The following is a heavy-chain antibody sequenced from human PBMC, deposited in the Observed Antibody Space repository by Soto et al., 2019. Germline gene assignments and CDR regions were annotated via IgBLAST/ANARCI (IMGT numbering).Heavy chain of an antibody. CDR1: GGSFSGYY. V-gene: IGHV4-34*01. CDR3: ASSSGSYYKEIDY. Sequence: QVQLQQWGAGLLKPSETLSLTCAVYGGSFSGYYWSWIRQPPGKGLEWIGEINHSGSTNYNPSLKSRVTISVDTSKNQFSLKLSSVTAADTAVYYCASSSGSYYKEIDYWGQGTLVTVSS. J-gene: IGHJ4*02. CDR2: INHSGST. D-gene: IGHD3-10*01.